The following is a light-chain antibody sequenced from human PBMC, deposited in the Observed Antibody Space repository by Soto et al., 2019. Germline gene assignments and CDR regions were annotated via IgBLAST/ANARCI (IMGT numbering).Light chain of an antibody. CDR2: GNS. CDR1: SSNIGAGYD. J-gene: IGLJ2*01. V-gene: IGLV1-40*01. Sequence: QSVLTQPPSVSGAPGQRVTISCTGSSSNIGAGYDVHWYQQLPGTAPKLLIYGNSNRPSEVPDRFSGSKSGTSASLAITGLQAEDEDEDYCQSYDSSLSAVVFGGGTKLTVL. CDR3: QSYDSSLSAVV.